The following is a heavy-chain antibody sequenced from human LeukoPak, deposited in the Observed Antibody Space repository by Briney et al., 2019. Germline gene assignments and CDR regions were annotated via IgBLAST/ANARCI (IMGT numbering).Heavy chain of an antibody. CDR2: INHSGST. CDR3: ATTGYSSGWYYYYYYMDV. V-gene: IGHV4-34*01. D-gene: IGHD6-19*01. J-gene: IGHJ6*03. Sequence: SETLSLTCAVYGGSFSGYYWSWIRQPPGKGLEWIGEINHSGSTNYNPSLKSRVTISVDTSKNQFSLKLSSVTAADTAVYYCATTGYSSGWYYYYYYMDVWGKGTTITISS. CDR1: GGSFSGYY.